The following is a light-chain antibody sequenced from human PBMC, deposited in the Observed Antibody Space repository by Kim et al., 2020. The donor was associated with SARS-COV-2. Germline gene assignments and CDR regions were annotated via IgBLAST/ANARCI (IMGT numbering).Light chain of an antibody. Sequence: SPGERATLSGRASQSVSSKLAWYQHKPGQAPRLHIYGISTRATGVPPRFSGSGSGTEFTLTISSLQSEDFAVYYCQHYYNWPPVTLGGGTKVDIK. V-gene: IGKV3-15*01. CDR2: GIS. CDR1: QSVSSK. CDR3: QHYYNWPPVT. J-gene: IGKJ4*01.